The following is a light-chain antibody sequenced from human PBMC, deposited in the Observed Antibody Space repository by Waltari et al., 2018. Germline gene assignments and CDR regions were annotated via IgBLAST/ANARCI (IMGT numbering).Light chain of an antibody. CDR2: NVS. J-gene: IGKJ1*01. Sequence: DIVMTQSPLSLPATLGQPASISCRFSQSLVYSDGTTYLNWFQLRPGQSPRLLIYNVSNRDSGVPDRVRGSGSGTDFTLKISRVEAEDVGVYYCMHSVEWPWTVGQGTKVEVK. CDR1: QSLVYSDGTTY. V-gene: IGKV2-30*01. CDR3: MHSVEWPWT.